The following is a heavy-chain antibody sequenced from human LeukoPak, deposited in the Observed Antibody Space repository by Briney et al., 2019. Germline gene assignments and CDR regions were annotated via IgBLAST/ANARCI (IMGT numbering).Heavy chain of an antibody. V-gene: IGHV1-18*01. D-gene: IGHD3-22*01. J-gene: IGHJ3*02. CDR2: ISAYDGNT. CDR3: ATLSDDRVEWVAFDI. Sequence: ASVKVSCKASGYTFTSYGISWVRQAPGQGLEWMGWISAYDGNTNYAQKLQGRVTMTTDTSTSTAYMELRSLRSDDTAVYYCATLSDDRVEWVAFDIWGQGTMVTVSS. CDR1: GYTFTSYG.